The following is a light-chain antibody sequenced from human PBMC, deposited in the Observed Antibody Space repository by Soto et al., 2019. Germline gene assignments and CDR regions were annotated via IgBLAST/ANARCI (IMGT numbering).Light chain of an antibody. Sequence: DIQMTQSPSSLSASVGDRVTITCRASRSISSYLNWYQQKPGKAPKLLIYAASSLRSGVPSRFSGSGSGTDFTLTISSLQPEDFATYYCQQSYSTPPTFGQGTKLEIK. V-gene: IGKV1-39*01. CDR3: QQSYSTPPT. CDR2: AAS. CDR1: RSISSY. J-gene: IGKJ2*01.